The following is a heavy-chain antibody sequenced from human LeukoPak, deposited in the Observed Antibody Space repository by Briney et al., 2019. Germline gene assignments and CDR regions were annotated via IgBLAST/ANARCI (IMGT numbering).Heavy chain of an antibody. CDR3: ARYPRYGDYLYNWFDP. Sequence: GGSLRLSCAASGFTFSSYSMNWVRQAPGKGLEWVSSISSSSSYIYYADSVKGRFTISRDNAKNSLYLQMNSLRAEDTAVYYCARYPRYGDYLYNWFDPWGQGTLVTVSS. J-gene: IGHJ5*02. CDR1: GFTFSSYS. V-gene: IGHV3-21*01. CDR2: ISSSSSYI. D-gene: IGHD4-17*01.